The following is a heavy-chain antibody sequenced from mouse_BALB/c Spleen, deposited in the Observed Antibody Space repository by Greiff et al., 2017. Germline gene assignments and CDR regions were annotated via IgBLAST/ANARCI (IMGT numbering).Heavy chain of an antibody. CDR2: INPYNDGT. Sequence: EVQLVESGPELVKPGASVKMSCKASGYTFTSYVMHWVKQKPGQGLEWIGYINPYNDGTKYNEKFKGKATLTSDKSSSTAYMELSSLTSEDSAVYYCASDGYYTIFYAMDYWGQGTSVTVSS. V-gene: IGHV1-14*01. CDR3: ASDGYYTIFYAMDY. CDR1: GYTFTSYV. D-gene: IGHD2-3*01. J-gene: IGHJ4*01.